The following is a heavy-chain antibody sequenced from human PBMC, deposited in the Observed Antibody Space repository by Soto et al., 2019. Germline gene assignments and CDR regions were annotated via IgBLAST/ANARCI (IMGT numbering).Heavy chain of an antibody. CDR2: MNPGSGDT. CDR3: ARMEPFGSLYWFDP. J-gene: IGHJ5*02. CDR1: GYTFTNND. Sequence: QVQLVQSGAEVKKPGASVKVSCKASGYTFTNNDVSWVRQATGQGLEWMGWMNPGSGDTGYAPKFQGRVTMTRDISIGTAYMELNGLSYEATAMYYCARMEPFGSLYWFDPWGQGTLVTVSS. V-gene: IGHV1-8*02. D-gene: IGHD3-10*01.